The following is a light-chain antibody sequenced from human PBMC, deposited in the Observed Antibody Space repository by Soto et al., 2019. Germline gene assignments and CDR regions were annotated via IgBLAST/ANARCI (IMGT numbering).Light chain of an antibody. V-gene: IGLV1-44*01. CDR1: SSNIGSNT. J-gene: IGLJ3*02. Sequence: QSVLTQPPSASGTPGQRVTISCSGSSSNIGSNTVNWYQQLPGTAPKLLIHSNNQRPSGVPDRFSGSKSGTSASLAISGLQSEDEADYYCAAWDDSLIWVFGGGTKLTVL. CDR3: AAWDDSLIWV. CDR2: SNN.